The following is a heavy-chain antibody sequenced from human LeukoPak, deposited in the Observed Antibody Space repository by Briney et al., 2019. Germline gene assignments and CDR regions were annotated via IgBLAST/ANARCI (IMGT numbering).Heavy chain of an antibody. CDR1: VYTFTNYD. J-gene: IGHJ5*02. V-gene: IGHV1-8*01. CDR2: MNPNSGNT. CDR3: ARGPYCSSFSCPYWFDP. D-gene: IGHD2-2*01. Sequence: ASVTVSYKASVYTFTNYDINWVRQATGQGLEWMGWMNPNSGNTGYAQKFQGRVTMTRNTSISTAYMELSSLRSEDTAVYYCARGPYCSSFSCPYWFDPWGQGTPVTVSS.